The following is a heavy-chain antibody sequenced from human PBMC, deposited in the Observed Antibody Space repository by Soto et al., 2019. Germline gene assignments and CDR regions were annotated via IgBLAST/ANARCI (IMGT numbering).Heavy chain of an antibody. CDR3: ARRGILASSPWYYYYYMDV. V-gene: IGHV3-30-3*01. CDR1: GFTFSSYA. Sequence: GGSLRLSCAASGFTFSSYAMHWVRQAPGKGLEWVAVISYDGSNKYYADSVKGRFTISRDNSKNTLYLQMNSLRAEDTAVYYCARRGILASSPWYYYYYMDVWGKGTTVTVSS. CDR2: ISYDGSNK. J-gene: IGHJ6*03. D-gene: IGHD3-3*02.